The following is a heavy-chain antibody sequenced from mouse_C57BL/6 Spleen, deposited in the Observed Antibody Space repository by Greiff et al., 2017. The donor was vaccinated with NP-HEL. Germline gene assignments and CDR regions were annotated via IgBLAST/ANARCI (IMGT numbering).Heavy chain of an antibody. Sequence: QVQLKESGPGLVQPSQSLSITCTVSGFSLTSYGVHWVRQSPGKGLEWLGVIWSGGSTDYNAAFISRLSISKDNSKSQVFFKMNSLQADDTAIYYCARTGYSSSYWYFDVWGTGTTVTVSS. D-gene: IGHD3-1*01. J-gene: IGHJ1*03. CDR3: ARTGYSSSYWYFDV. V-gene: IGHV2-2*01. CDR2: IWSGGST. CDR1: GFSLTSYG.